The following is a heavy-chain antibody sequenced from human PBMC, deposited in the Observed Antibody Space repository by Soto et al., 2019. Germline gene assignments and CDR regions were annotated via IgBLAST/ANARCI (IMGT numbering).Heavy chain of an antibody. CDR1: GGSISSSSYY. CDR2: IYYSGST. CDR3: ARGVDSSSWYDY. D-gene: IGHD6-13*01. Sequence: SETLSLTCTVSGGSISSSSYYWGWIRQPPGKGLEWIGSIYYSGSTYYNPSLKSRVTISVDTSKNQFSLKLSSVTAADTAVYYCARGVDSSSWYDYWGQGTLVTVSS. V-gene: IGHV4-39*07. J-gene: IGHJ4*02.